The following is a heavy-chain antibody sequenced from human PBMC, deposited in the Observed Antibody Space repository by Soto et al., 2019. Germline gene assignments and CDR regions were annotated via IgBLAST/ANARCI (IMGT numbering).Heavy chain of an antibody. CDR1: GFNFNTFW. CDR2: IKQDGSEK. J-gene: IGHJ4*02. Sequence: GGSLRLSCAASGFNFNTFWMSWVRQAPGKGLEWVANIKQDGSEKYYVDSVKGRFTISRDNAKNSVHLQMNSLRVEDTAVYDGAREVDGNNSGYWGQGTLVTVSS. V-gene: IGHV3-7*01. D-gene: IGHD6-19*01. CDR3: AREVDGNNSGY.